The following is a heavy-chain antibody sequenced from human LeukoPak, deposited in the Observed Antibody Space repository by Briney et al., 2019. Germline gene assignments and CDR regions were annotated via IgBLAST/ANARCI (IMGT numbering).Heavy chain of an antibody. CDR2: INPSGST. CDR3: SRPGGVASRSGFYRGYYYMDV. CDR1: GGSFSGYY. D-gene: IGHD3-3*01. J-gene: IGHJ6*03. Sequence: SETLSLTCAVSGGSFSGYYWNWILQSPGKGLEWIGEINPSGSTNFNPSLKSRVSISVDTSKNQFSLKLSSVTAADTGVYYCSRPGGVASRSGFYRGYYYMDVWGKGTTVIVSS. V-gene: IGHV4-34*01.